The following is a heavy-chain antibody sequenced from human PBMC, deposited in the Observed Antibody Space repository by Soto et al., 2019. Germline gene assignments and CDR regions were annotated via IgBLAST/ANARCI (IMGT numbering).Heavy chain of an antibody. CDR2: ITSGGST. CDR1: GFTFSSNA. V-gene: IGHV3-23*01. D-gene: IGHD3-10*01. Sequence: GGSLRLSCATSGFTFSSNAMNWFRQAPGKGLEWVSSITSGGSTYSADSVKGRFTISRDNSKNTLYLQMNNLRAEDTAVYYCAKGVRGMPHGMDVWGQGTTVTVSS. J-gene: IGHJ6*02. CDR3: AKGVRGMPHGMDV.